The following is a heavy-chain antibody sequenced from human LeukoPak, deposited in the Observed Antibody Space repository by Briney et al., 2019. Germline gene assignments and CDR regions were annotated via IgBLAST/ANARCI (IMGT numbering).Heavy chain of an antibody. CDR2: IHPNSGGT. D-gene: IGHD6-19*01. V-gene: IGHV1-2*02. Sequence: ASVKVSCKASGYTFTDYNMHWVRQAPGQGLEWMGWIHPNSGGTNYAQKFQDRVTMTRDTSTSTAYMELSSLTFDDTAVYYCARDAIAVAGLGGYWGQGTLVTVSS. J-gene: IGHJ4*02. CDR3: ARDAIAVAGLGGY. CDR1: GYTFTDYN.